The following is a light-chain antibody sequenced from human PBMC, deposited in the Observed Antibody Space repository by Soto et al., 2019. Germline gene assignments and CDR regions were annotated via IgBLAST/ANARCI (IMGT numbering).Light chain of an antibody. Sequence: DNQQTQSPSSISASVGDRVTITCRASQAVNSWLAWFQQKPGMAPKLVISDVSSLQRGVPSRFSGSGSGTEFTLTISSLQPDDFATYYCQQSNNHPISFGQGTRLEI. J-gene: IGKJ5*01. V-gene: IGKV1-12*01. CDR2: DVS. CDR1: QAVNSW. CDR3: QQSNNHPIS.